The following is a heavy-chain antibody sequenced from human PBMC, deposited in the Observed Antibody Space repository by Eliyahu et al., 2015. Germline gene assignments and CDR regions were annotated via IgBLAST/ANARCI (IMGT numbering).Heavy chain of an antibody. CDR1: GFSLSTSGVG. Sequence: QITLKESGPTLVKPTQTLTLTCTFSGFSLSTSGVGVGWIRQPPGKALEWLALIYWDDDKRYSPSLKSRLTITKDTSKNQVVLTMTNMDPVDTATYYCAHRRVTPPTHYDFWSGNWYFDLWGRGTLVTVSS. CDR3: AHRRVTPPTHYDFWSGNWYFDL. D-gene: IGHD3-3*01. J-gene: IGHJ2*01. V-gene: IGHV2-5*02. CDR2: IYWDDDK.